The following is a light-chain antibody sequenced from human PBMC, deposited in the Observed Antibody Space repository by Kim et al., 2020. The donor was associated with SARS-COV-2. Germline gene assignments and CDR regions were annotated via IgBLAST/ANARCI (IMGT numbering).Light chain of an antibody. J-gene: IGKJ3*01. CDR3: QHYGDSGLT. Sequence: SQGERATLSCRASQILGSDYFAWYQQKPGQAPRLLIYSTSRTASGIPDRFSGSGSGTDSTLTISRLEPEDFAVYYCQHYGDSGLTFGPGTKVDIK. CDR2: STS. V-gene: IGKV3-20*01. CDR1: QILGSDY.